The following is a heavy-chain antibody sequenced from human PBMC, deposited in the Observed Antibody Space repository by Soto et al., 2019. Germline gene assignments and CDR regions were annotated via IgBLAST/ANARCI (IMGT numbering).Heavy chain of an antibody. CDR3: AKERSGSNY. D-gene: IGHD2-15*01. CDR2: ISGSGDST. CDR1: GFNFTTYA. V-gene: IGHV3-23*01. Sequence: EVQLLESGGGLEHPGGSLRLSCAVFGFNFTTYAMSWVRQAPGKGLEWVSAISGSGDSTYYADSVKGRFTISRDNSKNTLYLQMNSLRAEDTAVYYCAKERSGSNYWGQGTLVTVSS. J-gene: IGHJ4*02.